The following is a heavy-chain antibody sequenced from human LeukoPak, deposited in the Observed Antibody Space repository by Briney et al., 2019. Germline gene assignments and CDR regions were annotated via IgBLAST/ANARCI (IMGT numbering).Heavy chain of an antibody. D-gene: IGHD4-17*01. J-gene: IGHJ4*02. CDR1: GFTFGDYA. V-gene: IGHV3-49*04. CDR2: VRSKAYGGTT. CDR3: TRGGHMGVYGDYRARLDY. Sequence: PGGSLRLSCTASGFTFGDYAMSWVRQAPGKGLEWVGFVRSKAYGGTTEYAASVKGRFTISRDDSKSIAYLQMSSLKTEDTAVYYCTRGGHMGVYGDYRARLDYWGQGTLVTVSS.